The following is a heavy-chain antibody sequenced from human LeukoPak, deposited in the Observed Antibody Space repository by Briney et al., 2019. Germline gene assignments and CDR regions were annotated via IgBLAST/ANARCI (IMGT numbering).Heavy chain of an antibody. Sequence: ASVKVSCKASGYAFTGYYIHWVRQAPGQGLEWMGWISASNGNTHYAQRLQGRVTMTTDTSTSTANMELRSLRSDDTAVYYCARDFGVVILGGRVDPWGQGTLVTVSS. V-gene: IGHV1-18*04. CDR3: ARDFGVVILGGRVDP. CDR2: ISASNGNT. CDR1: GYAFTGYY. J-gene: IGHJ5*02. D-gene: IGHD3-3*01.